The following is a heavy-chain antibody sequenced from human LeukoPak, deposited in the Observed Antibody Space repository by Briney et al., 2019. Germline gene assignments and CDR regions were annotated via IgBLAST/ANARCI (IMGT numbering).Heavy chain of an antibody. Sequence: SETLSLTCTVSGGSISSYYWSWIRQPPGKGLEWIGYIYYSGSTNYNPSLKSRVTISVDTSKNQFSLKLSSVTAADTAVYYCARRLGYCSSTSCYREGNWFDPWGQGTLVTVSS. CDR2: IYYSGST. J-gene: IGHJ5*02. CDR3: ARRLGYCSSTSCYREGNWFDP. D-gene: IGHD2-2*02. V-gene: IGHV4-59*08. CDR1: GGSISSYY.